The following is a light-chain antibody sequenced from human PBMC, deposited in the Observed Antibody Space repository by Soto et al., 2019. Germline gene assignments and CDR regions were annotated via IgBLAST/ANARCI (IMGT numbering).Light chain of an antibody. CDR3: QQYGSSPWT. CDR1: QSVSSSY. Sequence: EIVLTQSPGTLSLSPGERATLSCRASQSVSSSYLAWYQQKTGQVPRPLIYGASSRAIGIPDRFSGSGFGTDFTFTISRLEPEDFAVYYCQQYGSSPWTFGQGTKGDIK. J-gene: IGKJ1*01. V-gene: IGKV3-20*01. CDR2: GAS.